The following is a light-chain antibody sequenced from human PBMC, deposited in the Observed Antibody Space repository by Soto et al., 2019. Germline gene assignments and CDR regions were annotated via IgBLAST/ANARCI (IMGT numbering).Light chain of an antibody. CDR1: QSVSRHY. J-gene: IGKJ1*01. V-gene: IGKV3-20*01. CDR3: QQYGSSGRT. Sequence: IVLTQSPGTLSLSPGERATLSCRTSQSVSRHYVAWYQKKPGQAPRLRSEGASSRATGIPDRGSGSGAGTDFTLTISRLEPEDFAVYYCQQYGSSGRTFGQGTKVDIK. CDR2: GAS.